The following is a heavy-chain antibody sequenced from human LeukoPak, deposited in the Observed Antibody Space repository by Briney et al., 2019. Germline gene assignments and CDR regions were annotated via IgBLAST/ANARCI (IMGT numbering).Heavy chain of an antibody. Sequence: SETLSLTCAVYGGSFSGYYWSWIRQPPGKGLEWIGEINHSGSTNYNPSLKSRVTISVDTSKNQFSLKLSSVTAADTAVYYCASYRLDRQLLTYYFDYWGQGTLVTVSS. CDR2: INHSGST. D-gene: IGHD5-24*01. CDR1: GGSFSGYY. J-gene: IGHJ4*02. V-gene: IGHV4-34*01. CDR3: ASYRLDRQLLTYYFDY.